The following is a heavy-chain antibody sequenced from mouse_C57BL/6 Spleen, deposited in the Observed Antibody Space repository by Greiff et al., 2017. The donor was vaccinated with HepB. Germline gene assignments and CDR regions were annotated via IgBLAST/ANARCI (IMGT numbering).Heavy chain of an antibody. CDR1: GFTFTDYY. CDR3: ARYYYGSSVFDY. V-gene: IGHV7-3*01. Sequence: EVQGVESGGGLVQPGGSLSLSCAASGFTFTDYYMSWVRQPPGKALEWLGFIRNKANGYTTEYSASVKGRFTISRDNSQSILYLQMNALRAEDSATYYCARYYYGSSVFDYWGQGTTLTVSS. J-gene: IGHJ2*01. D-gene: IGHD1-1*01. CDR2: IRNKANGYTT.